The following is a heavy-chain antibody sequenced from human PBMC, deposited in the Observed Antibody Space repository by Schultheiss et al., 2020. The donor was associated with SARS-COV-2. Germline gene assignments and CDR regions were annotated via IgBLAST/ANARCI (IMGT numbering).Heavy chain of an antibody. CDR1: GGSFSGYY. CDR2: INHSGST. Sequence: GSLRLSCAVYGGSFSGYYWSWIRQPPGKGLEWIGEINHSGSTNYNPSLKSRVTISVDTSKNQFSLKLSSVTAADTAVYYCARDRPSLAYCGGDCSGFDYWGQGTLVTVSS. D-gene: IGHD2-21*02. CDR3: ARDRPSLAYCGGDCSGFDY. V-gene: IGHV4-34*01. J-gene: IGHJ4*02.